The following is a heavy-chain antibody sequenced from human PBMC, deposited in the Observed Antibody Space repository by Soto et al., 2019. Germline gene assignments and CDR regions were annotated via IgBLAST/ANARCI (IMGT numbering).Heavy chain of an antibody. CDR1: GGSTSSYY. J-gene: IGHJ6*02. CDR2: IYTSGST. D-gene: IGHD6-13*01. V-gene: IGHV4-4*07. Sequence: PSETLSLTCTVSGGSTSSYYWSWIRQPAGKGLEWIGRIYTSGSTNYNPSLKSRVTMSVDTSKNQFSLKLGSVTAADTAVYYCARDSIAAAGTDYYYGMDVWGQGTTVTVS. CDR3: ARDSIAAAGTDYYYGMDV.